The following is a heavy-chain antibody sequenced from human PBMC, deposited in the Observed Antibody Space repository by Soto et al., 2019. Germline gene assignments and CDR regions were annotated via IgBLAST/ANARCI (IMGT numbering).Heavy chain of an antibody. J-gene: IGHJ6*02. Sequence: PGGSLRLSCAASGFTFSNAWMSWVRQAPGKGLEWVGRIKSKTDGGTTDYAAPVKGRFTISRDDSKNTLYLQMNSLKTEDTAVYYCTTDRMAYYDILTGYPYYYYGMDVWGQGTTVTAP. CDR2: IKSKTDGGTT. CDR1: GFTFSNAW. D-gene: IGHD3-9*01. V-gene: IGHV3-15*01. CDR3: TTDRMAYYDILTGYPYYYYGMDV.